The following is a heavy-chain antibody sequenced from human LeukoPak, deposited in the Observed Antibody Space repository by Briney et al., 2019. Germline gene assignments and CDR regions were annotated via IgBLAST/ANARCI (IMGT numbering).Heavy chain of an antibody. J-gene: IGHJ6*02. D-gene: IGHD6-19*01. CDR3: ARGPREQSMAGAGYYTGMDV. CDR1: GGSNAIGGYA. Sequence: PSETLSLTCAVSGGSNAIGGYAWRWIRQPRGRGLEWIGYVYQSGGTYYNPSLKSRLSISVDRSKNLFSLKLNSVTAADTDVYYCARGPREQSMAGAGYYTGMDVWGQGTTVTVS. CDR2: VYQSGGT. V-gene: IGHV4-30-2*01.